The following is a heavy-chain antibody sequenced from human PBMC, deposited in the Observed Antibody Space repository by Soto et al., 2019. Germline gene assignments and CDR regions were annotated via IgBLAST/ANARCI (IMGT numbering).Heavy chain of an antibody. Sequence: LSLTCTVSGGSISSGDHYWSWIRQPPGKGLEWIGYIYYSGNTYQNPSLKSRLTISVDTSKNQFSLELSSVTAADTAVYCCARRQLVGGFDYWGQGTLVTVSS. J-gene: IGHJ4*02. CDR3: ARRQLVGGFDY. CDR2: IYYSGNT. D-gene: IGHD1-1*01. CDR1: GGSISSGDHY. V-gene: IGHV4-30-4*01.